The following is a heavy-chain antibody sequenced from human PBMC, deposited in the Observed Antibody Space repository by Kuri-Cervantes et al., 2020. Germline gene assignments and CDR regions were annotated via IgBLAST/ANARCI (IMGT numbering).Heavy chain of an antibody. D-gene: IGHD2-15*01. V-gene: IGHV4-61*02. CDR1: GGSISSGGYS. Sequence: SETLSLTCAVSGGSISSGGYSWSWIRQPPGKGLEWIGRIYTSGSTNYNPSLKSRVTISVDTSKNQFSLKLSSVTAADTAVYYCARDTILGYYSGGSCPRRYFDLWGRGTLVTVSS. CDR2: IYTSGST. CDR3: ARDTILGYYSGGSCPRRYFDL. J-gene: IGHJ2*01.